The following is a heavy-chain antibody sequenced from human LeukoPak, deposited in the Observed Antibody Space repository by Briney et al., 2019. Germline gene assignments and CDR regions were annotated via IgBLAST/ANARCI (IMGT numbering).Heavy chain of an antibody. V-gene: IGHV3-7*01. J-gene: IGHJ4*02. CDR1: GFTLSTFW. Sequence: GGSLRLSCAASGFTLSTFWMTWVRQAPGKGLEWVASIKEDGSEEYYVDSVKGQFTISRDNTQNSLYLQKNNLRVEDTAVYYCVRDYGYNGGRFGAPLDYWGQGTLVTVSS. CDR2: IKEDGSEE. D-gene: IGHD6-19*01. CDR3: VRDYGYNGGRFGAPLDY.